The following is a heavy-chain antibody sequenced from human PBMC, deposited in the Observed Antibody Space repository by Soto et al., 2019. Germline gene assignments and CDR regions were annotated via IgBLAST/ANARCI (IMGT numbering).Heavy chain of an antibody. J-gene: IGHJ4*01. V-gene: IGHV4-38-2*01. CDR2: VDHSGRT. CDR1: GYSINSDYY. CDR3: AKKGYYPSGKRSSFDS. Sequence: SETLSLTCAVSGYSINSDYYWGWIRQPPGKGLEWIGSVDHSGRTYYSPSLRSRLTIFIDSSKNQFSLRLTSVTAADTAMYFCAKKGYYPSGKRSSFDSWVPGSLSTVS. D-gene: IGHD3-10*01.